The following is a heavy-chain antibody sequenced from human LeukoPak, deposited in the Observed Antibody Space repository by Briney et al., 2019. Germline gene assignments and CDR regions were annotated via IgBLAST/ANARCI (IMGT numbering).Heavy chain of an antibody. CDR3: ARAITSRWLQLPIGFDP. CDR1: GFTLSSYG. J-gene: IGHJ5*02. D-gene: IGHD5-24*01. Sequence: GRSLRLSCATSGFTLSSYGMHWVRQGPGKGLEWVAIISYDGSNKYYADSVKGRFTISRDNSKNTLYLQMNSLRAEDTAVYYCARAITSRWLQLPIGFDPWGQGTLVTVSS. CDR2: ISYDGSNK. V-gene: IGHV3-30*03.